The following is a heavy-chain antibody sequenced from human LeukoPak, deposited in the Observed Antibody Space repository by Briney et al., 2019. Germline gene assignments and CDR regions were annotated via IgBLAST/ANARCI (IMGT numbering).Heavy chain of an antibody. V-gene: IGHV1-18*01. Sequence: ASVKVSCKASGYTFTSYGISWVRQAPGQGLEWMGWISAYNGNTNYAQKLQGRVTMTTDTSTSTAYMELSSLRSEDTAVYYCARGVGRITIFGVVIQPYYYYMDVWGKGTTVTVSS. D-gene: IGHD3-3*01. CDR2: ISAYNGNT. CDR1: GYTFTSYG. CDR3: ARGVGRITIFGVVIQPYYYYMDV. J-gene: IGHJ6*03.